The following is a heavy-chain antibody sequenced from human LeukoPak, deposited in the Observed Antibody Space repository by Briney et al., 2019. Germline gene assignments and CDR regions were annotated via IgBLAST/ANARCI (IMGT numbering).Heavy chain of an antibody. CDR2: IYTGGTT. V-gene: IGHV3-53*01. CDR1: WFTVSTNY. CDR3: TKLKGWYGEGYCDH. Sequence: GGSLRLSCAASWFTVSTNYMSWVRQPAGKGLEWLSVIYTGGTTFYADSVKGRFTISRDNSKNTLYLQMNSLRADDTTVYYCTKLKGWYGEGYCDHWGQGTLVTVSS. D-gene: IGHD3-10*01. J-gene: IGHJ4*02.